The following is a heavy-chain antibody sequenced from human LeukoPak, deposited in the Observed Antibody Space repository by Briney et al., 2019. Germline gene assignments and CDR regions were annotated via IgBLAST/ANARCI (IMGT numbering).Heavy chain of an antibody. D-gene: IGHD2-15*01. CDR2: IIPIFGTA. Sequence: SVKVSCKASGGTFISYAISWVRQAPGQGLEWMGGIIPIFGTANYAQKFQGRVTITADESTSTAYMELSSLRSEDTAVYYCARERREYCSGGGCYLPLSYYYYGMDVWGQGTTVTISS. V-gene: IGHV1-69*13. CDR1: GGTFISYA. J-gene: IGHJ6*02. CDR3: ARERREYCSGGGCYLPLSYYYYGMDV.